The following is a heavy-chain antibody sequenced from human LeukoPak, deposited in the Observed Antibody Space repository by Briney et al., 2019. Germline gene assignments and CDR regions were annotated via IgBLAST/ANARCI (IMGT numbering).Heavy chain of an antibody. Sequence: TGGSLRLSCAASGFTFSSYWMYWVRQAPGKGLVWVSRIDTDGSSTSYADSVKGRFTISRDNAKNSLYLQMNSLRAEDTAVYYCARVSGVVVPAANFDYWGQGTLVTVSS. CDR1: GFTFSSYW. CDR2: IDTDGSST. V-gene: IGHV3-74*01. D-gene: IGHD2-2*01. CDR3: ARVSGVVVPAANFDY. J-gene: IGHJ4*02.